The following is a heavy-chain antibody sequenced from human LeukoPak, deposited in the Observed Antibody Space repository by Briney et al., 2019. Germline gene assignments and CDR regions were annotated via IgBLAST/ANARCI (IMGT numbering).Heavy chain of an antibody. J-gene: IGHJ6*03. D-gene: IGHD3-10*01. CDR3: ARHVGRPLYYYGSGSYYKEYYYYYMDV. CDR1: GYSFTSYW. CDR2: IYPGDSDT. Sequence: GESLKISCKGSGYSFTSYWIGWVRQMPGKGLEWMGIIYPGDSDTRYSPSFQGQVTISADKSISTAYLQWSSLKASDTAMYYCARHVGRPLYYYGSGSYYKEYYYYYMDVWGKGTMVTVSS. V-gene: IGHV5-51*01.